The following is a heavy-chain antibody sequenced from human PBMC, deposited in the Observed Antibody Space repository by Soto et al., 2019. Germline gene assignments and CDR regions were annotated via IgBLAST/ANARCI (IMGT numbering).Heavy chain of an antibody. J-gene: IGHJ6*02. CDR1: GYTFTSYG. D-gene: IGHD6-19*01. V-gene: IGHV1-18*01. CDR2: ISAYNGDT. Sequence: ASVKVSCKASGYTFTSYGISWVRQAPGQGLEWMGWISAYNGDTNYAQKLQGRVTMTTDTSTSTAYMELRSLRSDDTAVYYCARDRIAVAGSYYYGMDVWGQGTTVTVSS. CDR3: ARDRIAVAGSYYYGMDV.